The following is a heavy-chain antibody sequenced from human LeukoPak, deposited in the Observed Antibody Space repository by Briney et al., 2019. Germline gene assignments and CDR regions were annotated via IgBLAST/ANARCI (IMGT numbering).Heavy chain of an antibody. Sequence: GGSLRLSCAASGFTFSSYRMNWVRQAPGKGLEWVTIISYDGSNKYYADSVKGRFTISRDNSKNTLYLQMNSLRAEDTAVYYCAKDRKRSSGEIDYWGQGTLVTVSS. V-gene: IGHV3-30*18. CDR1: GFTFSSYR. CDR3: AKDRKRSSGEIDY. CDR2: ISYDGSNK. J-gene: IGHJ4*02. D-gene: IGHD3-22*01.